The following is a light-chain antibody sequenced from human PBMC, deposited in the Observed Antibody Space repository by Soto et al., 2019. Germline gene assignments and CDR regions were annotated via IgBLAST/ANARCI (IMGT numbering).Light chain of an antibody. Sequence: EIVLTQSPATLSLSPGDRATLSCRATQSVSRLAWYQQRPGQAPRLLIYGASSRATGIPDRFSGSGSGTDFTLTISRLEPEDFAVYFCQLYGGTRHTFGKGTKLEIK. CDR3: QLYGGTRHT. V-gene: IGKV3-20*01. CDR2: GAS. J-gene: IGKJ2*01. CDR1: QSVSR.